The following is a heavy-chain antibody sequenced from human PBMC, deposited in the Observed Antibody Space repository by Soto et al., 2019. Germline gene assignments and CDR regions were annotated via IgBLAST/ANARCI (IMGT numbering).Heavy chain of an antibody. Sequence: GGSLRLSCAASGFIFSTYGMHWVRQAPGKGLEWVAMTWYDESHKYYADSVKGRFTISRDNSMNTLYLDMTSLRPEDTAIYYCVKQTGSGSYYNAGSGGHFDSWGQGILVTVSS. V-gene: IGHV3-30*02. D-gene: IGHD3-10*01. CDR3: VKQTGSGSYYNAGSGGHFDS. J-gene: IGHJ4*02. CDR1: GFIFSTYG. CDR2: TWYDESHK.